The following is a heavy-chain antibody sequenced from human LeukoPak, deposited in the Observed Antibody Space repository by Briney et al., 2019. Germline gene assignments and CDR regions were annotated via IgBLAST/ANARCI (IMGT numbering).Heavy chain of an antibody. CDR1: GGTFSSYA. V-gene: IGHV1-69*13. J-gene: IGHJ5*02. Sequence: GASVKVSCKASGGTFSSYAISWVRQAPGQGLEWMGGIIPIFGTTNYAQKFQGRVTITADESTSTAYMELSSLRSDDTAVYYCARGVTDYYDSSGYPWGQGTLVTVSS. CDR3: ARGVTDYYDSSGYP. CDR2: IIPIFGTT. D-gene: IGHD3-22*01.